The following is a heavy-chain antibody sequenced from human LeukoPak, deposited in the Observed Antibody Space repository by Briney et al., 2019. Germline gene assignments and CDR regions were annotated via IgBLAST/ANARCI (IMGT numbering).Heavy chain of an antibody. Sequence: GGSLRLSCAASGFTFSSYGMHWVRQAPGKGLEWVAVISYDGSNKYYADSVKGRFTISRDISKNTLYLQMNSLRAEDTAVYYCAKDSRPDYWGQGTLVTVSS. V-gene: IGHV3-30*18. CDR1: GFTFSSYG. CDR3: AKDSRPDY. D-gene: IGHD6-6*01. J-gene: IGHJ4*02. CDR2: ISYDGSNK.